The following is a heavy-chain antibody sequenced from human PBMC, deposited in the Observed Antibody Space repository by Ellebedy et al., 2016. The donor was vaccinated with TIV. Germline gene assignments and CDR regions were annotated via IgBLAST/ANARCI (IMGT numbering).Heavy chain of an antibody. CDR1: GFYFGDYW. CDR2: IKKDGREK. CDR3: ARDGSIAVDGTSDY. V-gene: IGHV3-7*01. D-gene: IGHD6-19*01. J-gene: IGHJ4*02. Sequence: GESLKISCAASGFYFGDYWMSWARQAPGKGLEWVANIKKDGREKNYVDSVRGRFTISRDNAKNSLYLQMSSLRAEDTAVYYCARDGSIAVDGTSDYWGQGTLVTVSS.